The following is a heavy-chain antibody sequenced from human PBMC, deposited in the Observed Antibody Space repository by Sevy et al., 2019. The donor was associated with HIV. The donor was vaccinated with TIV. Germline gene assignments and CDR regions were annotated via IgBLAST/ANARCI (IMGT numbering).Heavy chain of an antibody. CDR3: ARDLEFYDYGDYGPAFMPDY. CDR1: GFTFSSYG. Sequence: GGSLRLSCAASGFTFSSYGMHRVRQAPGKGLEWVALIWFDGSNTYYADSVKGRFTISRDIAKNTLHLQMNSLRAEDTAVYYCARDLEFYDYGDYGPAFMPDYWGQGTLVTVSS. V-gene: IGHV3-33*01. J-gene: IGHJ4*02. D-gene: IGHD4-17*01. CDR2: IWFDGSNT.